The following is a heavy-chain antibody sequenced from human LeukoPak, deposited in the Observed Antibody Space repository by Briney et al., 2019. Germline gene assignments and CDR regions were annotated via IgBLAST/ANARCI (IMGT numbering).Heavy chain of an antibody. CDR1: GYTFTSYY. V-gene: IGHV1-46*01. Sequence: ASVKVSCKASGYTFTSYYMHWVRQAPGQGLEWMGIINPSGGSTSYAQKFQGRVTMARDMSTSTVYMELSSLRSEDTAVYYCAKVLYGAHDAFDIWGKGTMVTISS. CDR3: AKVLYGAHDAFDI. CDR2: INPSGGST. D-gene: IGHD4-17*01. J-gene: IGHJ3*02.